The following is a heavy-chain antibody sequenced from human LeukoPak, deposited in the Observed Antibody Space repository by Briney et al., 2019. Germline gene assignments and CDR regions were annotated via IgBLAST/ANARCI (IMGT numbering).Heavy chain of an antibody. D-gene: IGHD3-3*01. CDR3: AKRKRTIFGVDIMGYYFDY. J-gene: IGHJ4*02. CDR1: GFTFSSYA. CDR2: ISGSGDST. V-gene: IGHV3-23*01. Sequence: GGSLRLSCAASGFTFSSYAMSWVRQAPGKGLEWVSAISGSGDSTYYADSVKGRFTISRDNSKNTLYLQMNSLRAEDTAVYYCAKRKRTIFGVDIMGYYFDYWGQGTLVTVSS.